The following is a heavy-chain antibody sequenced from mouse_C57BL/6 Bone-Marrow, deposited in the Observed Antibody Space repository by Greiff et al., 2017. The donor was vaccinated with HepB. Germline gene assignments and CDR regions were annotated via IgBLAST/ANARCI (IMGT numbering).Heavy chain of an antibody. CDR3: ASRDDGSGLDY. V-gene: IGHV1-59*01. CDR2: IDPSDSYT. J-gene: IGHJ2*01. CDR1: GYTFTSYW. Sequence: QVQLQQPGAELVRPGTSVKLSCKASGYTFTSYWMHWVKQRPGQGLEWIGVIDPSDSYTNYNQKFKGKATLTVDTSSSTAYMQLSSLTSEDSAVYYWASRDDGSGLDYWGQGTTLTVSS. D-gene: IGHD1-1*01.